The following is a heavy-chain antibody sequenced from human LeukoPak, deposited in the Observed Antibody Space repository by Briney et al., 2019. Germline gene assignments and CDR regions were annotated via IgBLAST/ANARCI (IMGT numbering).Heavy chain of an antibody. V-gene: IGHV4-39*07. CDR3: ARSVEGYCSGGSCYSYYYYMDV. CDR2: IYYSGST. J-gene: IGHJ6*03. D-gene: IGHD2-15*01. Sequence: PSETLSLTCTVSAGSISSSSYSWGWIRQPPGKGLEWIGSIYYSGSTNYNPSLTSRVTISLDTSKNRFSLKLSSVTAADTAVYYCARSVEGYCSGGSCYSYYYYMDVWGKGTTVTVSS. CDR1: AGSISSSSYS.